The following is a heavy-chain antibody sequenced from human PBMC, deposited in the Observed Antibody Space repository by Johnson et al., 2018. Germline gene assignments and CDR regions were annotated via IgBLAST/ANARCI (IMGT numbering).Heavy chain of an antibody. D-gene: IGHD6-13*01. CDR2: IYPSDSDT. CDR3: ARPLSSSWLEASDI. CDR1: GYTFTRYW. J-gene: IGHJ3*02. V-gene: IGHV5-51*01. Sequence: VQLVQSGAEVKKXGESXKIXCKGSGYTFTRYWIGWVRQKPGKGLDWMGIIYPSDSDTRYSPSFQGHITLSADKSINTAYLQWSSLEASDTAMYYCARPLSSSWLEASDIWGQGTMVTVSS.